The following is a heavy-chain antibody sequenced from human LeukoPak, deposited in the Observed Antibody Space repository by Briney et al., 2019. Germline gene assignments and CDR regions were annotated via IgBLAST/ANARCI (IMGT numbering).Heavy chain of an antibody. CDR2: INPSDDTT. V-gene: IGHV1-46*01. CDR1: GYSFTRCY. J-gene: IGHJ6*02. CDR3: ARDPAGVSGVLMVYATYYYYGMDV. Sequence: GASVKLSCKASGYSFTRCYLHWVRQAPGQGLEWMWIINPSDDTTTHPQKLQGRVTMTTDTYTSTAYMELRSLRSDDTDVYYCARDPAGVSGVLMVYATYYYYGMDVWGQGTTVTVSS. D-gene: IGHD2-8*01.